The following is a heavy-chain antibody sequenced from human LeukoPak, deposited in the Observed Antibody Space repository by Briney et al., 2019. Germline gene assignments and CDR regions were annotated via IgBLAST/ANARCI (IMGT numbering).Heavy chain of an antibody. CDR3: AKRWHSSSYYDY. Sequence: GGSLRLSCAASGFTFSSYAMSWVRQAPGKGLEWVSAISGSGGSTYYADSVKGRFTISRDNSKNTLYLQMNSQRAEDTAVYYCAKRWHSSSYYDYWGQGTLVTVSS. CDR1: GFTFSSYA. D-gene: IGHD6-6*01. CDR2: ISGSGGST. J-gene: IGHJ4*02. V-gene: IGHV3-23*01.